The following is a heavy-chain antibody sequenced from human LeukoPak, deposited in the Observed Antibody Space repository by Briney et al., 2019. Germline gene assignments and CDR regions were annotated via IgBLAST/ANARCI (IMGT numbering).Heavy chain of an antibody. CDR3: ARDPGISGTPLGAFDI. J-gene: IGHJ3*02. D-gene: IGHD3-10*01. CDR2: IYHSGST. CDR1: GGSISSDGYS. V-gene: IGHV4-30-2*01. Sequence: SETLSLTCAVSGGSISSDGYSWSWIRQPLGKGLEWIGYIYHSGSTNYNPSLKSRVTTSVDRSKNQFSLKLSSVTAADTAIYYCARDPGISGTPLGAFDIWGQGTMVTVSS.